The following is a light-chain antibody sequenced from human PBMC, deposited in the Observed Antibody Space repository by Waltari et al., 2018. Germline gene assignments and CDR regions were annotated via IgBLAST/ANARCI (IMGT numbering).Light chain of an antibody. CDR3: QQRTNWPLT. J-gene: IGKJ4*01. CDR1: QSVNYF. V-gene: IGKV3-11*01. Sequence: EIVLTQSPAILSLSPGERATLSCRASQSVNYFLAWFQQKPGQAPRLLIYDASNRATGIPARFSGSGSGTDFTLTISSLEPEDFAVYYCQQRTNWPLTFGGGTKVEIK. CDR2: DAS.